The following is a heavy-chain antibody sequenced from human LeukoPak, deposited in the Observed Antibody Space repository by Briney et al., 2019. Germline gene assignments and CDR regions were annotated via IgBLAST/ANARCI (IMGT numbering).Heavy chain of an antibody. Sequence: PSETLSLTCTVSGGSISTYYWSFILQPPGKGLEWIGYIYYTGSTSYNPSLKSRVTMSLDTSKNQFFLKLSSVTAADTAVYYCGRLTSGQIDYWGQGTLVTVPS. CDR3: GRLTSGQIDY. V-gene: IGHV4-59*12. CDR1: GGSISTYY. CDR2: IYYTGST. D-gene: IGHD1-26*01. J-gene: IGHJ4*02.